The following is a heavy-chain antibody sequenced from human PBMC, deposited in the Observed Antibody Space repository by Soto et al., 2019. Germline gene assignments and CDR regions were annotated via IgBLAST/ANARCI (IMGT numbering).Heavy chain of an antibody. Sequence: DVQPLESGRGLVQPGESLSLACTAYGFTFSIYAMSWVRQAPGKGLESGSPITSSGGAYYADSVRGRFTISRDNSKNTLYLHMNSLRAEDTAVYYCARGMAPLDYRGQGALDAVS. J-gene: IGHJ4*02. V-gene: IGHV3-23*01. CDR1: GFTFSIYA. CDR3: ARGMAPLDY. CDR2: ITSSGGA. D-gene: IGHD1-26*01.